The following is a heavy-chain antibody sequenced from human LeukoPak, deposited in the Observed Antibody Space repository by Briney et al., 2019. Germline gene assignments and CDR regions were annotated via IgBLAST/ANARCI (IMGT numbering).Heavy chain of an antibody. J-gene: IGHJ4*02. CDR2: ISYDGSNK. D-gene: IGHD5-24*01. V-gene: IGHV3-30-3*01. CDR3: ARVGDGYPDY. Sequence: GGSLRLSCAASGFTFSSYAMHWVRQAPGKGLEWVAVISYDGSNKYYADSVKGRFTISRDNSKNTLYLQMISLRAEDTAVYYCARVGDGYPDYWGQGTLVTVSS. CDR1: GFTFSSYA.